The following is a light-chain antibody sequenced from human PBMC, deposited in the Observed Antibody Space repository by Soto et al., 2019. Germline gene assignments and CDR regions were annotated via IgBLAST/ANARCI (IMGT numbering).Light chain of an antibody. Sequence: EIVMTDSPATLSVSPGERATLSCRASQSVSRSLAWYQQKPGQAPRLLIYDASTRATGIPARFSGIGSGTEFILTISSLQSEDFAVYYCQQYDNWPPITFGGGTKVDIK. CDR3: QQYDNWPPIT. J-gene: IGKJ4*01. V-gene: IGKV3-15*01. CDR2: DAS. CDR1: QSVSRS.